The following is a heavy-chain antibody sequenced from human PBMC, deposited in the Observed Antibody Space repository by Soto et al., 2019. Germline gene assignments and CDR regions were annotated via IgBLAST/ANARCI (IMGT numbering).Heavy chain of an antibody. V-gene: IGHV3-21*01. CDR1: GFTFSSYN. CDR3: AKDRDSILLGAVSFGYCFDS. D-gene: IGHD3-16*01. CDR2: ISSGSSYI. J-gene: IGHJ4*02. Sequence: EVHLVESGGGLVQPGGSLRLSCAASGFTFSSYNVNWVRQAPGKGLEWVSSISSGSSYIYYADSVRGRFTISRDNAKSSLYLQMDSLRVEDTAVYYCAKDRDSILLGAVSFGYCFDSWGQGTVVTVSS.